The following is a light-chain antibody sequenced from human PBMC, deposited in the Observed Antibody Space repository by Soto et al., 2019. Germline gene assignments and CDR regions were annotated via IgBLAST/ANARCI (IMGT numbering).Light chain of an antibody. J-gene: IGKJ2*01. CDR2: GAS. CDR1: QSVSSN. CDR3: QQYASSPYN. Sequence: EIVMTQSPATLSVSRGEGATLSCRASQSVSSNLAWYQQKPGQAPRLLIYGASRRATGIPDRFSGRESGTDFTLTITTLEPEDSAVYFCQQYASSPYNFGQGT. V-gene: IGKV3-20*01.